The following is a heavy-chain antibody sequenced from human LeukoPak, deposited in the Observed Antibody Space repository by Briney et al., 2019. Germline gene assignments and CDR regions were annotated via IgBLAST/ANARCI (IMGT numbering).Heavy chain of an antibody. Sequence: GGSLRLSCAASGFTFSSYEMNWVRQPPEKRLERVFYISSSGSNISYAASVKGRFTISRDNAKISLYLQMNSLRAEDTAVYYCARGWISDSFDYWGQGTLVTVSS. CDR1: GFTFSSYE. CDR2: ISSSGSNI. CDR3: ARGWISDSFDY. V-gene: IGHV3-48*03. D-gene: IGHD5-12*01. J-gene: IGHJ4*02.